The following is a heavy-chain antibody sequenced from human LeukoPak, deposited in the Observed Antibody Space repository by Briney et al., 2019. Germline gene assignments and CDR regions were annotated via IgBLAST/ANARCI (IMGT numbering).Heavy chain of an antibody. J-gene: IGHJ4*02. CDR3: ARLGGYSGYDWGVDY. V-gene: IGHV4-59*08. CDR2: ISYSGTT. D-gene: IGHD5-12*01. Sequence: SETLSLTCTVSGDSITHYYWSWIRQPPGKGLEWIGYISYSGTTNYNPSLKSRVTISVDMSKNQFSLKLTSVTAADTAVYYCARLGGYSGYDWGVDYWGQGTLVTVSS. CDR1: GDSITHYY.